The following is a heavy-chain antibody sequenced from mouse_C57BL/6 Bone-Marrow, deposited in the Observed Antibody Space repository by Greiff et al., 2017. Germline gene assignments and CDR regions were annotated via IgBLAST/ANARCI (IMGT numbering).Heavy chain of an antibody. CDR3: ARDPDMDY. CDR2: ISDGGSYT. CDR1: GFTFSSYA. V-gene: IGHV5-4*01. J-gene: IGHJ4*01. Sequence: DVQLVESGGGLVKPGGSLKLSCAASGFTFSSYAMSWVRQTPEKRLEWVATISDGGSYTYYPDNVKGRFTISRDNAKNNLYLQMSHLKSEDTAMYYCARDPDMDYWGQGTSVTVSS.